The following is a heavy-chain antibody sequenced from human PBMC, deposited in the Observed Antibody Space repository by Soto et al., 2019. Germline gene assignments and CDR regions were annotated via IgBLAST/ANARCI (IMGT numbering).Heavy chain of an antibody. Sequence: EVKLVESGGGLVAPGGSLRLSCAASGFTFSNAWMNWVRQAPGKGLEWVGLIKMKSEGATRHYAAPVNGRFTISRDDSKSTLYLQMSSLKTEDTAVYYCTTLGSHYYYRNFAVWGQGTTVTVSS. J-gene: IGHJ6*02. CDR2: IKMKSEGATR. CDR1: GFTFSNAW. V-gene: IGHV3-15*07. CDR3: TTLGSHYYYRNFAV.